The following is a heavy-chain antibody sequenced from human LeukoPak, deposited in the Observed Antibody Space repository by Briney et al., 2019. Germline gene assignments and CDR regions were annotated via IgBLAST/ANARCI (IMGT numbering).Heavy chain of an antibody. D-gene: IGHD6-19*01. J-gene: IGHJ4*02. Sequence: SETLSLTCAVYGGSFSGYYWSWIRQPPGKGLEWIGEINHSGSTNYNPSLKSRVTISVDTSKNQFSLKLSSVTAADTAVYYCARHVRAVAGLDYWGQGTLVTVSS. CDR2: INHSGST. CDR1: GGSFSGYY. CDR3: ARHVRAVAGLDY. V-gene: IGHV4-34*01.